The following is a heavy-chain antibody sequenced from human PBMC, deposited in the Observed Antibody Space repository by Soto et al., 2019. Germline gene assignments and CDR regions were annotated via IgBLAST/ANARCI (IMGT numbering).Heavy chain of an antibody. CDR3: ARQPRRSYYYYYYMDV. CDR2: IYSGGST. V-gene: IGHV3-66*04. J-gene: IGHJ6*03. CDR1: GFTVSSNY. Sequence: PGGSLRLSCAASGFTVSSNYMSWVRQAPGKGLEWVSVIYSGGSTYYADSVKGRFTISRDNSKNTLYLQMNSLRAEDTAVYYCARQPRRSYYYYYYMDVWGKGTTVTVSS.